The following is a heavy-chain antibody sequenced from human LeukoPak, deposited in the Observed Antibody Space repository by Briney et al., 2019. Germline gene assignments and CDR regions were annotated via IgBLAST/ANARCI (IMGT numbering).Heavy chain of an antibody. CDR2: INHSGST. Sequence: SETLSLTCAVYGGSFSGYYWSWIRQPPGKGLEWIGEINHSGSTNYNPSLKSRVTISVDTSKNQFSLKLSSVTAADTAVYYCARHTSGSYDWLDPWGQGTLVTVSS. CDR3: ARHTSGSYDWLDP. D-gene: IGHD1-26*01. CDR1: GGSFSGYY. V-gene: IGHV4-34*01. J-gene: IGHJ5*02.